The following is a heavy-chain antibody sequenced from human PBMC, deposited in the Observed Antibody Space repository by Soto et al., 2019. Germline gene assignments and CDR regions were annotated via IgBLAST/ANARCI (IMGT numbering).Heavy chain of an antibody. CDR3: ARGLVDTAMVYYFDY. J-gene: IGHJ4*02. Sequence: PSETLSLTCTVSGGSIRNYCWIWIRQPPGKGLEWIGYIYHSGSTNYNPSLKSRVTISVDRSKNQFSLKLSSVTAADTAVYYCARGLVDTAMVYYFDYWGQGTLVTVSS. CDR1: GGSIRNYC. V-gene: IGHV4-59*12. CDR2: IYHSGST. D-gene: IGHD5-18*01.